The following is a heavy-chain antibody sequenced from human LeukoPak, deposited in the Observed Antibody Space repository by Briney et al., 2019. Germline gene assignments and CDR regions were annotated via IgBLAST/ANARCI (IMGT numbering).Heavy chain of an antibody. CDR1: GGSIRSGDHH. D-gene: IGHD2-15*01. V-gene: IGHV4-39*07. J-gene: IGHJ6*03. CDR3: ARDLGGYPFFMDV. Sequence: SETLSLTCSVSGGSIRSGDHHWAWVRQPPGKGLEFIGSLDESGRPYYNRPLKSRVSISGDTSGKQFSLNLTSVTAADAAVYFCARDLGGYPFFMDVWGRGTTVIVSS. CDR2: LDESGRP.